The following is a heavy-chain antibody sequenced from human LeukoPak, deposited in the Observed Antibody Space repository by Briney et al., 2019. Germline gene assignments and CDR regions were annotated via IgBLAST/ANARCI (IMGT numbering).Heavy chain of an antibody. Sequence: AGSLRLSCAASGFTFSSYSMNWVRQAPGKGLEWVSSISSSSSYIYYADSVKGRFTISRDNAKNSLYLQINSLRAEDTAVYYCARDSYYDSSGFDYWGQGTLVTVSS. CDR1: GFTFSSYS. CDR2: ISSSSSYI. CDR3: ARDSYYDSSGFDY. V-gene: IGHV3-21*01. J-gene: IGHJ4*02. D-gene: IGHD3-22*01.